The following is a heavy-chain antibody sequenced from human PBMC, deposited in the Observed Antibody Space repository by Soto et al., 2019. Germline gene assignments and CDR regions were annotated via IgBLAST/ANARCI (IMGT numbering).Heavy chain of an antibody. V-gene: IGHV3-23*01. D-gene: IGHD3-22*01. CDR3: AKPAVSSSGYYDPFDY. CDR1: GFTFSSYA. Sequence: EVQLLESGGGLVQPGGSLRLSCAASGFTFSSYAMSWVRQSPGKGLEWVSAISGSGGSTYYSDSVKGRFTISRDNSKNTLDLQMNSLRGVDTAVYYCAKPAVSSSGYYDPFDYWGQGTLVSVSS. J-gene: IGHJ4*02. CDR2: ISGSGGST.